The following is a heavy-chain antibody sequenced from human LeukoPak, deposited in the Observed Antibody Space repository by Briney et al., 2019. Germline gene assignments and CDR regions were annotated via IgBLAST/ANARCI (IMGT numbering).Heavy chain of an antibody. Sequence: GGSLRLSCAASGFSFSTYWISWVRQAPGNGLEWVANIKQDGSEKYYVDSVKGRFTISRDNAMNSLYLQMNSLRAEDTAVYYCGRRPREIAVADYWGQGTLVTVSS. CDR3: GRRPREIAVADY. CDR2: IKQDGSEK. J-gene: IGHJ4*02. D-gene: IGHD6-19*01. CDR1: GFSFSTYW. V-gene: IGHV3-7*01.